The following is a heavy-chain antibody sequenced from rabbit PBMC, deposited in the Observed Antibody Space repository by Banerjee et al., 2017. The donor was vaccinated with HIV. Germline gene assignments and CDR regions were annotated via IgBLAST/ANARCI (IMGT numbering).Heavy chain of an antibody. V-gene: IGHV1S40*01. CDR2: IYAGSSGST. Sequence: QSLEESGGDLVKPGASLTLTCTASGFTISSYHTGWVRQAPGKGLEWIACIYAGSSGSTQYANWAKGRFTISKISSTTVTLQMTSLTAADTATYFCARDLAGVIGWNFNLWGQGTLVTVS. D-gene: IGHD4-1*01. CDR1: GFTISSYH. J-gene: IGHJ4*01. CDR3: ARDLAGVIGWNFNL.